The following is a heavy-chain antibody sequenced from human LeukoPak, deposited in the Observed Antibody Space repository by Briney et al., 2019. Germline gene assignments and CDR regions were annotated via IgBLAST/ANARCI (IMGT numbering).Heavy chain of an antibody. Sequence: PGGSLRLSCAASGFTFSNDGMHWVRQAPGKGLEWVAVISNEGTNKYYADSVKGRFTFSRDKSKTTLYLQMNSPRTEATAVYYCAKESTWTGTDTNYFDYWAREPWSPSPQ. CDR1: GFTFSNDG. J-gene: IGHJ4*02. CDR2: ISNEGTNK. D-gene: IGHD3/OR15-3a*01. CDR3: AKESTWTGTDTNYFDY. V-gene: IGHV3-30*18.